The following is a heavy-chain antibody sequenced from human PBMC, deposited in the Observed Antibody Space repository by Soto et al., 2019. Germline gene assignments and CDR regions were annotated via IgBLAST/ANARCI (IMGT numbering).Heavy chain of an antibody. V-gene: IGHV4-39*01. CDR2: ISYSGNT. Sequence: QLQLQESGPGLVKPSETLSLTCTVSGVSISSSNYYWGWIRQPPGKGLEWIGSISYSGNTYYNPSLKSRVTISVDTSKNQFSLKLSSVTAADTALYYCARHEGPNPGGVIEHWGQGTLVTVSS. D-gene: IGHD3-16*01. J-gene: IGHJ4*02. CDR3: ARHEGPNPGGVIEH. CDR1: GVSISSSNYY.